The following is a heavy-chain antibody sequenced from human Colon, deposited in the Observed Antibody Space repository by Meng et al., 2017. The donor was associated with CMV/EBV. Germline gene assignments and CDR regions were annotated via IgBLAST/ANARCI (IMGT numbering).Heavy chain of an antibody. CDR2: IWHDGSQK. J-gene: IGHJ1*01. CDR3: ARDSVHDSSGYYSNFQH. D-gene: IGHD3-22*01. Sequence: FHFGSYGMHWVRQAPGKGLEWVAVIWHDGSQKYHADSVKGRFTISRDNSKNTLFLQMNSLRAEDTAVYYCARDSVHDSSGYYSNFQHWGQGTLVTVSS. V-gene: IGHV3-33*01. CDR1: FHFGSYG.